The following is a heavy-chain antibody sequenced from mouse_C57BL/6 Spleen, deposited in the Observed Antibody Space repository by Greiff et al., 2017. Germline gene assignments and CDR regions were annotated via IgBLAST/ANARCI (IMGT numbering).Heavy chain of an antibody. J-gene: IGHJ1*03. Sequence: QVQLQQSGPELVKPGASVKISCKASGYAFSSSWMNWMKQRPGKGLEWIGRIYPGDGDTNYNGKFKGKATLTADKSSSTAYMQLSSLTSEDSAVYFCANYGSSYGYFDVWGTGTTVTVSS. D-gene: IGHD1-1*01. V-gene: IGHV1-82*01. CDR1: GYAFSSSW. CDR3: ANYGSSYGYFDV. CDR2: IYPGDGDT.